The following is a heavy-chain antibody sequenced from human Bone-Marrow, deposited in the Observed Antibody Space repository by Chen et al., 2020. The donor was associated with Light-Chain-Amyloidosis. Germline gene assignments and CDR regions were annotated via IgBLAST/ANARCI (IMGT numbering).Heavy chain of an antibody. CDR1: GFTFDTPA. CDR3: AKDRPNFYESTGAYYKPRGDF. CDR2: ITRRGGST. V-gene: IGHV3-23*01. Sequence: EVQLLQSGGGSVQPGGSLRLSCVASGFTFDTPAMSWVRQTPGKGLEWVASITRRGGSTFYADSVQDRFTISRDNAKNTLYLHRSSLRVEDTALYYCAKDRPNFYESTGAYYKPRGDFWGQGTPVAVSS. J-gene: IGHJ4*02. D-gene: IGHD3-22*01.